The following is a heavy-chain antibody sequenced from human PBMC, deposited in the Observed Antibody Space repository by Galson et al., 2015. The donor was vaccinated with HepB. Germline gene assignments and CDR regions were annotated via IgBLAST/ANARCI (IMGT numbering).Heavy chain of an antibody. V-gene: IGHV3-30*03. CDR1: GFTFSSYG. Sequence: SLRLSCAASGFTFSSYGMHWVRQAPGKGLEWVAVISYDGSNKYYADSVKGRFTISRDNSKNTLYLQMNSLRAEDTVVYYCAYDSSREAPLDYWGQGTLATVSS. CDR3: AYDSSREAPLDY. D-gene: IGHD5-12*01. J-gene: IGHJ4*02. CDR2: ISYDGSNK.